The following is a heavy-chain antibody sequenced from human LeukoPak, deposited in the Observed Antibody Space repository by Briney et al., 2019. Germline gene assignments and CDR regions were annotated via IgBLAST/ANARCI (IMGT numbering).Heavy chain of an antibody. CDR1: GGSFGGYY. J-gene: IGHJ4*02. Sequence: SETLSLTCAVYGGSFGGYYWSWIRQPPGKGLEWIGEINHSGSTNYNPSLKSRVTISVDTSKNQFSLKLSSVTAADTAVYYCARAALVGAPYYFDYWGQGTLVTVSS. CDR3: ARAALVGAPYYFDY. V-gene: IGHV4-34*01. CDR2: INHSGST. D-gene: IGHD1-26*01.